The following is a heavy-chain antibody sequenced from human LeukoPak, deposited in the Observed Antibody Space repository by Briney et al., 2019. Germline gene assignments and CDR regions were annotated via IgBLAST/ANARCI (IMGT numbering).Heavy chain of an antibody. J-gene: IGHJ4*02. D-gene: IGHD2-8*01. CDR3: ARDTVNGPFVISLDL. CDR1: GFSLRSSE. V-gene: IGHV3-48*03. CDR2: INSADNVE. Sequence: GGSLRLSCAASGFSLRSSEMNWVRQAPGKGPEWVAHINSADNVEYYTDSVRGRFTMSRDNAKDLLYLQMNSLRDEDTAVYYWARDTVNGPFVISLDLWGQGVLVTVSS.